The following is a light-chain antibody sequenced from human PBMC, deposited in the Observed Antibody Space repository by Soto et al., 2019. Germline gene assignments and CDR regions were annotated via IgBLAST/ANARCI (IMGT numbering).Light chain of an antibody. J-gene: IGKJ1*01. CDR2: AAS. Sequence: EIVLTQSPGTLSVSPGERATLSCRASQSVSSSFLVWYNQKPGQAPRLLIYAASRRATGVPDRFSGSGSGTDFSFTISRLEPEDSAVYYCQHYGNSPTFGQGTKVEIK. CDR1: QSVSSSF. CDR3: QHYGNSPT. V-gene: IGKV3-20*01.